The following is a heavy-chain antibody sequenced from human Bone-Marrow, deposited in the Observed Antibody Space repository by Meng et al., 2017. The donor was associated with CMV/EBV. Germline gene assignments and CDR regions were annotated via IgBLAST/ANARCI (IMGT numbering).Heavy chain of an antibody. CDR1: GFTVSSNY. J-gene: IGHJ6*01. Sequence: GESLKISCAASGFTVSSNYMSWVRQAPGKGLEWVSVIYSGGSTYYADSVKGRFTISRDTSKNTLYLQINSLRADDTAVYYCAREDDYFYYYYGMDVWGQGPTVTGSS. CDR2: IYSGGST. CDR3: AREDDYFYYYYGMDV. D-gene: IGHD2/OR15-2a*01. V-gene: IGHV3-66*02.